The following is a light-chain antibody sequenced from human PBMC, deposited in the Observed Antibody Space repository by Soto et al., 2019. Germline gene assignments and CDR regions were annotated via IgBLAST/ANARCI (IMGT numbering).Light chain of an antibody. CDR2: DAS. CDR3: QQYDNLPMYT. J-gene: IGKJ2*01. CDR1: QSISNY. Sequence: DIQMTQSPSSLSASVGDRVTITCRASQSISNYLNWYQQKPGKAPKLLIYDASNLETGVPSRFSGSGSGTDFTFTISSLQPEDIATYYCQQYDNLPMYTFGQGTKLEIK. V-gene: IGKV1-33*01.